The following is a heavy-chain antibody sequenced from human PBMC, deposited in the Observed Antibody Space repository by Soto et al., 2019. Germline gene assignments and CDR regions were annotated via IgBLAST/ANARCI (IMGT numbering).Heavy chain of an antibody. CDR2: ISSSGSTI. D-gene: IGHD4-17*01. CDR3: ARVPNYGDKRSLYWYFDL. V-gene: IGHV3-48*03. Sequence: GGSLRLSCAASGFTFSSYEMNWVRQAPGKGLEWVSYISSSGSTIYYADSVKGRFTISRDNAKNSLYLQMNSLRAEDTAVYYCARVPNYGDKRSLYWYFDLWGRVTLVTVSS. CDR1: GFTFSSYE. J-gene: IGHJ2*01.